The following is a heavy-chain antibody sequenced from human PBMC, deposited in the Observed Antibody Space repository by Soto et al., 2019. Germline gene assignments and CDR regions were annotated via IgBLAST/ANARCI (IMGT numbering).Heavy chain of an antibody. CDR3: ARDRYYSSSWYYYYGMDV. CDR1: GGTFSSYA. J-gene: IGHJ6*02. CDR2: IIPIFGTA. V-gene: IGHV1-69*12. Sequence: QVQLVQSGAEVKKPRSPVKVSCKASGGTFSSYAISWVRQAPGQGLEWMGGIIPIFGTANYAQKFQGRVTITADESTSTAYMELSSLRSEDTAVYYGARDRYYSSSWYYYYGMDVWGQGTTVTVSS. D-gene: IGHD6-13*01.